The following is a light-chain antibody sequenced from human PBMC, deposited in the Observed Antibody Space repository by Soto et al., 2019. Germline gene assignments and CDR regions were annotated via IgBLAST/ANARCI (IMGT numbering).Light chain of an antibody. CDR3: SSSTSSNTFV. Sequence: QSVLTQPRSVSGSPGQSVTISCTGTGNDVGAYNYVSWYQQHPGRPPKLFLYGVVRWPSGVPDRFSGSKSGNTASLTVSGLQAEDEADYYCSSSTSSNTFVFGTGTKVTVL. V-gene: IGLV2-11*01. CDR2: GVV. J-gene: IGLJ1*01. CDR1: GNDVGAYNY.